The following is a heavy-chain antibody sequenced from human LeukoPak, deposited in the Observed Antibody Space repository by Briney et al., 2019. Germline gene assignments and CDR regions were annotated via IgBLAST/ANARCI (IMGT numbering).Heavy chain of an antibody. CDR2: ISGSGGST. J-gene: IGHJ3*02. CDR3: AKEVYYDSSGYYHDAFDI. CDR1: GFTFSSYA. D-gene: IGHD3-22*01. V-gene: IGHV3-23*01. Sequence: GGSLRLSCVASGFTFSSYAISWVRQAPGKGLEWVSAISGSGGSTYYADSVRGRLTISRDNSKNTLYLQMNSLRAEDTAVYYCAKEVYYDSSGYYHDAFDIWGQGTMVTVSS.